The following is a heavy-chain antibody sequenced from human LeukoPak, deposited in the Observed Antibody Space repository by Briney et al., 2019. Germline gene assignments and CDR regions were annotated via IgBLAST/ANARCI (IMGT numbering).Heavy chain of an antibody. CDR1: GGSISSSSYY. D-gene: IGHD4-17*01. CDR2: IYYSGST. Sequence: PSETLSLTCTVSGGSISSSSYYWGWIRQPPGKGLEWIGSIYYSGSTYYNPSLKSRVTISVDTSKNQFSLKLSSVTAADTAVYYCARLYGDSRGDAFDIWGQGTMVTVSS. J-gene: IGHJ3*02. CDR3: ARLYGDSRGDAFDI. V-gene: IGHV4-39*01.